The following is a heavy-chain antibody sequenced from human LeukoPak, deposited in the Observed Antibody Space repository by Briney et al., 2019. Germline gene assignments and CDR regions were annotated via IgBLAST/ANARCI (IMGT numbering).Heavy chain of an antibody. V-gene: IGHV3-48*03. Sequence: PGGSLRLSCAASGFTFSSYEMNWVRQAPGKGLEWVSYISSSGSTIYYADSVKGRFTISRDNAKNTLYLQMNSLRAEDTAVYYCARGAYKFDYWGQGTLVTVSS. CDR3: ARGAYKFDY. D-gene: IGHD3-16*01. J-gene: IGHJ4*02. CDR2: ISSSGSTI. CDR1: GFTFSSYE.